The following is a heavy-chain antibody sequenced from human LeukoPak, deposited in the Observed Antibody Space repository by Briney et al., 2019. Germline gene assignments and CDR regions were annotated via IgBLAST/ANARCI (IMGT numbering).Heavy chain of an antibody. D-gene: IGHD3-22*01. CDR2: INTDGSSL. CDR1: GFTFSSYW. Sequence: PGGSLRLSCAASGFTFSSYWMYWVRQAPGKGPVWVARINTDGSSLNYADSVKGRFTISRDNAKNTLYLQMNSLGAEDTAVYYCARRINYYDSSGYYYVRYFDSWDQGTLVAVSS. CDR3: ARRINYYDSSGYYYVRYFDS. J-gene: IGHJ4*02. V-gene: IGHV3-74*01.